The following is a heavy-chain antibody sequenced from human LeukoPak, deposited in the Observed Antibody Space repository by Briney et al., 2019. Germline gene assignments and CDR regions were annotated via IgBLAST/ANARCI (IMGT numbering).Heavy chain of an antibody. J-gene: IGHJ4*02. D-gene: IGHD6-19*01. CDR1: GFTVSTNY. V-gene: IGHV3-53*01. Sequence: GGSLRLSCAASGFTVSTNYMSWVRQAPGKGLEWVSVIYSGGSTYYADSVKGRFTIPRDNSKNTMYLQMNSLRAEDTAIYYCARVKAVAVDYWGQGTLVTVSS. CDR3: ARVKAVAVDY. CDR2: IYSGGST.